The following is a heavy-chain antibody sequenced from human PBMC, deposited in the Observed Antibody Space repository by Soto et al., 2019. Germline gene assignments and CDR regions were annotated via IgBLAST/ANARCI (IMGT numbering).Heavy chain of an antibody. D-gene: IGHD3-10*01. V-gene: IGHV1-18*01. CDR3: ARDYLVLRGVSRFDP. J-gene: IGHJ5*02. CDR1: GYTFTSYG. CDR2: ISAYNGNT. Sequence: QVPLVQSGAEVKKAGASVKVACKASGYTFTSYGISWVRQAPGQGLEWMGWISAYNGNTNYAQKLQGRVTMTTDTSTSTAYMELRSLRSDDTAVYYCARDYLVLRGVSRFDPWCQGTLVTVSS.